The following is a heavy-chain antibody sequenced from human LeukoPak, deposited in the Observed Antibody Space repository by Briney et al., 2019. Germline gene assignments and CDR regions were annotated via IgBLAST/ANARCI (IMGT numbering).Heavy chain of an antibody. V-gene: IGHV4-59*01. Sequence: SETLSLTCTVSGGYISSYYWSWIRQPPGKGLEWVGYIYYSGSTNYNPSLKSRVTISVDTSKNQFSLKLSSVTAADTAVYYCARVGIAVAGNYYYYMDVWGKGTTVTVSS. J-gene: IGHJ6*03. CDR1: GGYISSYY. D-gene: IGHD6-19*01. CDR2: IYYSGST. CDR3: ARVGIAVAGNYYYYMDV.